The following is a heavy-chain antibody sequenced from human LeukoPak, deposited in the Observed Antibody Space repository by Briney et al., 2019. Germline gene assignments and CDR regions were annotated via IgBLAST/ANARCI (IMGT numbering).Heavy chain of an antibody. CDR2: IIVSGTT. CDR3: AKGSVGNADFAS. V-gene: IGHV3-23*01. CDR1: GFTFSSFS. J-gene: IGHJ4*02. Sequence: PGGSLRLSCAASGFTFSSFSMTWVRQAPGKGLEWVSSIIVSGTTYYADSVKGRFTIPRDSFRGTLFLQMDSLRVEDTAVYFCAKGSVGNADFASWGQGALVTVPS. D-gene: IGHD6-25*01.